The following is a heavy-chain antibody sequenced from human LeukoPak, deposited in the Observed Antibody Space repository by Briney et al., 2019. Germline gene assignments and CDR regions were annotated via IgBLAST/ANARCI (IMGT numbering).Heavy chain of an antibody. CDR2: IYHNGAT. J-gene: IGHJ5*02. CDR1: GGSIVTNDYS. CDR3: ARGRGWNWFDP. Sequence: SETLSLTCAVSGGSIVTNDYSWNWIRQPPGKGLEWIGYIYHNGATYYNPSLKSRVTMSLDGSKNQFSLRLNSVTAADAAVYYCARGRGWNWFDPWGQGTLVTVSS. V-gene: IGHV4-30-2*01. D-gene: IGHD3-10*01.